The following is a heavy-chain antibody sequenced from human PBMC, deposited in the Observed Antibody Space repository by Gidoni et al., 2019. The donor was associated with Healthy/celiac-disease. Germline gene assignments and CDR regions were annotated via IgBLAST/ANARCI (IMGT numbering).Heavy chain of an antibody. CDR2: MYSGGST. CDR1: GFTVRSNY. Sequence: EVQLVESGGGLVQPGGSLRLSCAASGFTVRSNYMRWVRQAPGKGLEWVSVMYSGGSTYYADSVKGRFTSSRHNSKNTLYLQMNSLRAEDTAVYYCARDKGSGLHNWFDPWGQGTLVTVSS. J-gene: IGHJ5*02. CDR3: ARDKGSGLHNWFDP. D-gene: IGHD6-19*01. V-gene: IGHV3-53*04.